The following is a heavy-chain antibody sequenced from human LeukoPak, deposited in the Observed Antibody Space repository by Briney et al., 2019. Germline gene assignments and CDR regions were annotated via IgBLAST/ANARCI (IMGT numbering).Heavy chain of an antibody. CDR3: ARCGPDIVVVPAAILEGWFDP. Sequence: PSGTLSLTCAVYGGSFSGYYWSWIRQPPGKGLEWIGEINHSGSTNYNPSLKSRVTISVDTSKNQFSLKLSSVTAADTAVYYCARCGPDIVVVPAAILEGWFDPWGQGTLVTVSS. J-gene: IGHJ5*02. CDR2: INHSGST. D-gene: IGHD2-2*02. V-gene: IGHV4-34*01. CDR1: GGSFSGYY.